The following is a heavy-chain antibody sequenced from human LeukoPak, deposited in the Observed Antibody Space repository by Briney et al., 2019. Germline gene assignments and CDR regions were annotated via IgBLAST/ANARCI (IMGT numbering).Heavy chain of an antibody. CDR3: ARGGHLMGQQLGNWFDP. CDR1: GYSISSGYY. Sequence: SETLSLTCTVSGYSISSGYYWGWIRQPPGKGLEWIGSIYYSGDTYYNPSLKSRVTISVDTSKNQFSLKLSSVTAADTAVYYCARGGHLMGQQLGNWFDPWGQGTLVTVSS. D-gene: IGHD6-13*01. CDR2: IYYSGDT. V-gene: IGHV4-38-2*02. J-gene: IGHJ5*02.